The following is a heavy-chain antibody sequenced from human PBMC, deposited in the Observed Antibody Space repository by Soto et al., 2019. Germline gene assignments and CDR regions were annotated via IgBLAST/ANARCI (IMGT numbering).Heavy chain of an antibody. J-gene: IGHJ6*02. D-gene: IGHD3-10*01. V-gene: IGHV3-30*18. Sequence: GGALRLPCAASGFTFVRYGIHCLRQAPGKGLERVAFISHDGNNEYYADSVKGRFTISRDNSKNALYLQMTRLRAEDTGGYYCGKDRGVHYYYDGEGVWGQGTTVTVSS. CDR3: GKDRGVHYYYDGEGV. CDR1: GFTFVRYG. CDR2: ISHDGNNE.